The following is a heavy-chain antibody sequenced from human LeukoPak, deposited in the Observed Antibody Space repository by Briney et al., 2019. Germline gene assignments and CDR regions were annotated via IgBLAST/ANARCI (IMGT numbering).Heavy chain of an antibody. D-gene: IGHD4-17*01. Sequence: SETLSLTCAVYGGSFSGYYWSWIRQPPGKGLEWIGEINHSGSTNYNPSLKSRVTISVDTSKNQFSLKLSSVTAADTAVYYCASDYGDHDAFDIWGQGTMVTVSS. V-gene: IGHV4-34*01. J-gene: IGHJ3*02. CDR2: INHSGST. CDR1: GGSFSGYY. CDR3: ASDYGDHDAFDI.